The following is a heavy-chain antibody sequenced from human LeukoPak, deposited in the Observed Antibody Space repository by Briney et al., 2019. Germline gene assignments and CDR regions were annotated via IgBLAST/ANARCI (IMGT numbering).Heavy chain of an antibody. J-gene: IGHJ4*02. V-gene: IGHV3-53*01. CDR3: VRDLWDSTGY. Sequence: PGGSLRLSCVASGFTVSSSYMTWVRQAPGEGLDWVSVIYSGGTTYHADSVKGRSTISRDNSQNTVYLQMNSLRAEDTAVYYCVRDLWDSTGYWGQGTLVTVSS. CDR1: GFTVSSSY. D-gene: IGHD3-22*01. CDR2: IYSGGTT.